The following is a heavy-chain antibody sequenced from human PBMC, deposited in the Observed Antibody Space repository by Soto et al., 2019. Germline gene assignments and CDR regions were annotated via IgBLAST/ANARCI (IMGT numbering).Heavy chain of an antibody. CDR1: GYTFTSYG. V-gene: IGHV1-18*01. D-gene: IGHD6-19*01. Sequence: GASVKVSCKASGYTFTSYGISWVRQAPGQGLEWMGWISAYNGNTNYAQKLQGRVTMTADTSTSTAYMELRSLRSDDTAVYYCARCDSSGFMLNEDAFDIWGQGTMVTVSS. CDR3: ARCDSSGFMLNEDAFDI. J-gene: IGHJ3*02. CDR2: ISAYNGNT.